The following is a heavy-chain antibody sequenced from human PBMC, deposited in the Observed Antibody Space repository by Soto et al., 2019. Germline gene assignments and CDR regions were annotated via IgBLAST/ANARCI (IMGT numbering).Heavy chain of an antibody. V-gene: IGHV3-48*02. D-gene: IGHD1-1*01. J-gene: IGHJ4*02. CDR1: GFTFSSYS. CDR2: ISGSGTSI. CDR3: ARSRYNDY. Sequence: EVQLVESGGGLVQPGGSLRLSCAASGFTFSSYSMNWVRQAPGKGLEWFSYISGSGTSISYRDSVRGRFTISRDNAKNLQHLKIDRRGDEDTAVYYCARSRYNDYWGQGTLVTVSS.